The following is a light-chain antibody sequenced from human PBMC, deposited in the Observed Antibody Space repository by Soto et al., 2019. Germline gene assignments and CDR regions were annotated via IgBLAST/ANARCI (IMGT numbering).Light chain of an antibody. CDR1: SSDVGGYNY. CDR3: SSYTRSSTYV. V-gene: IGLV2-14*01. Sequence: QSVLTQPASVSGSPGQSITLSCTGTSSDVGGYNYVSWYQQHPGRAPKLMIYDVSNRPSGVSNRFSGSKSGNAASLTISGLQAEDEADYYCSSYTRSSTYVFGTG. CDR2: DVS. J-gene: IGLJ1*01.